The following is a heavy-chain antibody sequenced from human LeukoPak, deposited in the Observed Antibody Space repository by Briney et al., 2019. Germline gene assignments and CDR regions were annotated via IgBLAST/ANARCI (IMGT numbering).Heavy chain of an antibody. CDR2: IYHSGST. D-gene: IGHD6-13*01. CDR3: ARESRNPWGIAAAGFDY. J-gene: IGHJ4*02. V-gene: IGHV4-4*02. Sequence: NPSQTLSLTCAVSGGSISSSNWWSWVRQPPGKGLEWIGEIYHSGSTNYNPSLKSRVTISVDKSKNQFSLKLSSVTAADTAVYYCARESRNPWGIAAAGFDYWGQGTLVTVSS. CDR1: GGSISSSNW.